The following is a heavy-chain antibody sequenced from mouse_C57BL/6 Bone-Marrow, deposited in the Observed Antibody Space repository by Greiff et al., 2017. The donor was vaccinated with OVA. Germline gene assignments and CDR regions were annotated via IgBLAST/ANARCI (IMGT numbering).Heavy chain of an antibody. D-gene: IGHD4-1*01. Sequence: VQLQQSGPGLVAPSQSLSITCTVSGFSLTSYAISWVRQPPGKGLEWLGVIWTGGGTNYNSALKSRLSISKDNSKSQVFLKMNSLQTDDTARYYCARKTGKMGYYAMDYWGQGTSVTVSS. CDR1: GFSLTSYA. J-gene: IGHJ4*01. V-gene: IGHV2-9-1*01. CDR3: ARKTGKMGYYAMDY. CDR2: IWTGGGT.